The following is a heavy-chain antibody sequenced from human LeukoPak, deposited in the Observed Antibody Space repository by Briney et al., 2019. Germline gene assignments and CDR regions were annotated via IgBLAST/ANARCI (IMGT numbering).Heavy chain of an antibody. D-gene: IGHD3-10*01. CDR1: GFTFSSNG. Sequence: PGGSLRLSCAASGFTFSSNGMNWVRQAPGKGLEWVSYISATGGTIYYADSVKGRFTISRDNAKNSLYLQMTSLRAEDTALYYCARDTHLSYAAGFDCWGQGTLVTVSS. J-gene: IGHJ4*02. V-gene: IGHV3-48*03. CDR2: ISATGGTI. CDR3: ARDTHLSYAAGFDC.